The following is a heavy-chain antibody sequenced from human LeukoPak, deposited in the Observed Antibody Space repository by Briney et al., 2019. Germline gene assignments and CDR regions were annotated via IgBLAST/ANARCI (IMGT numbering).Heavy chain of an antibody. J-gene: IGHJ4*02. CDR2: IKEDGTYT. V-gene: IGHV3-74*01. CDR1: GFSFSKYW. Sequence: GSLRLSCAASGFSFSKYWMHWVRQTPGEGLVWVSRIKEDGTYTSYADSVKGRFTISRDNARNTVFLQMNSLRAEDTAVYYCARDFDMGITPGDDFDFWGQGTLATVSS. CDR3: ARDFDMGITPGDDFDF. D-gene: IGHD3-9*01.